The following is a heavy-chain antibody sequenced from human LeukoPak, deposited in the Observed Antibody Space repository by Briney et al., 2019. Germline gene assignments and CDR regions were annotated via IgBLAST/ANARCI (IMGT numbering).Heavy chain of an antibody. CDR3: TTWPHEY. J-gene: IGHJ4*02. CDR2: IIHDGTAS. CDR1: GFTYW. D-gene: IGHD5-12*01. Sequence: PGGSLRLSCAASGFTYWIHWVRQAPGKGLVWVARIIHDGTASDYADSVKGRFTISRENAKNTVYLQMNSLRAEDTAVYYCTTWPHEYWGQGTLVTVSS. V-gene: IGHV3-74*01.